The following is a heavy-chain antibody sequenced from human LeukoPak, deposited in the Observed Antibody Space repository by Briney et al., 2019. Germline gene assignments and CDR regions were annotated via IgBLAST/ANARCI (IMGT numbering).Heavy chain of an antibody. V-gene: IGHV4-59*01. D-gene: IGHD3-22*01. J-gene: IGHJ4*02. CDR3: ARSNYYDSSGYYYDSFDY. Sequence: SETLSLTCTVSGGSISSYYWSWIRQPPGKGLEWIGYIYYSGSTNYNPSLKSRVTISVDMSKNQFSLKLSSVTAADTAVYYCARSNYYDSSGYYYDSFDYWGQGTLVTVSS. CDR2: IYYSGST. CDR1: GGSISSYY.